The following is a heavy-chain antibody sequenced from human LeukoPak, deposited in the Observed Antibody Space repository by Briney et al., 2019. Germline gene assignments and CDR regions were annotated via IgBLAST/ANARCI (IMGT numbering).Heavy chain of an antibody. Sequence: SVKVSCKASGGTFSNYAINWVRQAPGQGLEWMGGIIPIFGTANYAQKFQGRVTLIADESTSTAYMELSSLRSEDTAVYYCARGSDYDFWSGYYSNWFDPWGQGTLVTVSS. D-gene: IGHD3-3*01. CDR1: GGTFSNYA. CDR3: ARGSDYDFWSGYYSNWFDP. CDR2: IIPIFGTA. V-gene: IGHV1-69*01. J-gene: IGHJ5*02.